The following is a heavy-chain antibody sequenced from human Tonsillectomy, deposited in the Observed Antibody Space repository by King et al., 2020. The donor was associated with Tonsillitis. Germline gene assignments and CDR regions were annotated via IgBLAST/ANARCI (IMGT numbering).Heavy chain of an antibody. CDR1: GFTFSDYY. D-gene: IGHD1-1*01. Sequence: VQLVESGGGLVKPGGSLRLSCAASGFTFSDYYMSWIRQAPGKGLEWVSYISSSGSTIYYADSVKGRFTISRDNAKNSLYLQMNSLRAEDTAVYYCARLRGSLRGRGLAIPHVPVGLTRLYYYYGMDVWGQGTTVTVSS. V-gene: IGHV3-11*01. CDR2: ISSSGSTI. J-gene: IGHJ6*02. CDR3: ARLRGSLRGRGLAIPHVPVGLTRLYYYYGMDV.